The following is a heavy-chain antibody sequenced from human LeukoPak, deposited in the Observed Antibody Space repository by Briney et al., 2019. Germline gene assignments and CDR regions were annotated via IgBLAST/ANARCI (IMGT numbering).Heavy chain of an antibody. Sequence: EGSLRLSCAASGFTFSSYGMHWVRQAPGKGLEWVAVISYDGSNKYYADSVKGRFTISRDNSKNTLYLQMNSLRAEDTAVYYCAKVGASHFDYWGQGTLVTVSS. CDR2: ISYDGSNK. CDR1: GFTFSSYG. CDR3: AKVGASHFDY. V-gene: IGHV3-30*18. J-gene: IGHJ4*02. D-gene: IGHD1-26*01.